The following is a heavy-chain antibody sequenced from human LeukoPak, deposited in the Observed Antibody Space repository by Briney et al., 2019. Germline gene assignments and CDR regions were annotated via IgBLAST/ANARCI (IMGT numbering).Heavy chain of an antibody. V-gene: IGHV4-59*01. CDR2: IYYSGST. J-gene: IGHJ6*03. CDR1: GGSISSYY. D-gene: IGHD2-2*01. Sequence: SETLSLTCTVSGGSISSYYWSWIRQPPGKGLEWIGYIYYSGSTNYNPSLKSRVTISLDTYKNQSSLMLSSVTAADTAVYYCARDPGPWQSSSSMDVWGKGTTVTVSS. CDR3: ARDPGPWQSSSSMDV.